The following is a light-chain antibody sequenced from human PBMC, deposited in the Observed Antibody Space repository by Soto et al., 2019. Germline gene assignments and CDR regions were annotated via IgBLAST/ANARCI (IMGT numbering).Light chain of an antibody. Sequence: EIVLTQSPATLSLSPGERATLSCRASPSVSSYLAWYQQKPGQAPRLLIYDASSRATGIPARFSGSGSGTDFTLTISSLEPEDSAVYYCQQRSNWPGTFGQGTKVKIK. J-gene: IGKJ1*01. CDR3: QQRSNWPGT. V-gene: IGKV3-11*01. CDR2: DAS. CDR1: PSVSSY.